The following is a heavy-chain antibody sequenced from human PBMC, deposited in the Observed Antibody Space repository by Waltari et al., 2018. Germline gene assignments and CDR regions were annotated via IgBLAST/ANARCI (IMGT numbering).Heavy chain of an antibody. D-gene: IGHD6-19*01. V-gene: IGHV3-30*18. Sequence: QVQLVESGGGVVQPGRSLRLSCAASGFTFSSYGMHWVRQAPGKGLEWVAVISYDGSNKYYADSVQGRFTISRDNSKNTLYLQMNSLRAEDTAVYYCAKDQGEVAGTFDYWGQGTLVTVSS. CDR3: AKDQGEVAGTFDY. J-gene: IGHJ4*02. CDR1: GFTFSSYG. CDR2: ISYDGSNK.